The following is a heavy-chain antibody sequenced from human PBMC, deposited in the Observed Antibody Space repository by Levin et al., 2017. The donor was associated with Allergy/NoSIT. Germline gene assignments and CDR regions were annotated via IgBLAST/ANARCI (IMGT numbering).Heavy chain of an antibody. CDR2: ISYDGSNK. J-gene: IGHJ4*02. CDR3: ARDVLDTAMGVFDY. D-gene: IGHD5-18*01. Sequence: AGGSLRLSCAASGFTFSSYAMHWVRQAPGKGLEWVAVISYDGSNKYYADSVKGRFTISRDNSKNTLYLQMNSLRAEDTAVYYCARDVLDTAMGVFDYWGQGTLVTVSS. V-gene: IGHV3-30-3*01. CDR1: GFTFSSYA.